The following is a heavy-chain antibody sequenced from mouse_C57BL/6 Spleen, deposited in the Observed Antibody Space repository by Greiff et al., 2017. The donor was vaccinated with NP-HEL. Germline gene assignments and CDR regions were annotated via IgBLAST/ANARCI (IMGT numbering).Heavy chain of an antibody. D-gene: IGHD2-4*01. J-gene: IGHJ3*01. CDR2: IYPGDGDT. CDR3: ARDYDYDRTWFAY. Sequence: QVQLQQSGPELVKPGASVKISCKASGYAFSSSWMNWVKQRPGKGLEWIGRIYPGDGDTNYNGKFKGKATLTADKSSSTAYMQLSSLTSEDSAVYFCARDYDYDRTWFAYWGQGTLVTVSA. CDR1: GYAFSSSW. V-gene: IGHV1-82*01.